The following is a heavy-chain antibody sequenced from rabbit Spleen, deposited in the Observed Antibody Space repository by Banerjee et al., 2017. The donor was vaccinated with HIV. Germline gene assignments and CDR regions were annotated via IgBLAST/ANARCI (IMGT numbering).Heavy chain of an antibody. CDR1: GFSFGDRDV. D-gene: IGHD8-1*01. CDR3: ARDSGSSFSSYGMDL. Sequence: QSLEESGGDLVKPGASLTLTCTASGFSFGDRDVMCWVRQAPGKGLEWIACINTATGKAVYATWAKGRFTISRTSSTTVTLQMPSLTAADTATYFCARDSGSSFSSYGMDLWGPGTLVTVS. V-gene: IGHV1S40*01. J-gene: IGHJ6*01. CDR2: INTATGKA.